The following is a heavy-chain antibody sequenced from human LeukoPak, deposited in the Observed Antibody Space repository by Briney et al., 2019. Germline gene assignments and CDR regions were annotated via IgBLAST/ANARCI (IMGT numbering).Heavy chain of an antibody. J-gene: IGHJ3*02. CDR2: ISNNGGYT. V-gene: IGHV3-23*01. Sequence: PGGSLRLSCAASGFTFSSSAMSWVRQAPGKGLEWVSAISNNGGYTYYADSVKGRFTISRDNAKNSLYLQMNSLRAEDTAVYYCARDCTSCYGFRGRNDAFDIWGQGTMVTVSS. D-gene: IGHD2-2*01. CDR1: GFTFSSSA. CDR3: ARDCTSCYGFRGRNDAFDI.